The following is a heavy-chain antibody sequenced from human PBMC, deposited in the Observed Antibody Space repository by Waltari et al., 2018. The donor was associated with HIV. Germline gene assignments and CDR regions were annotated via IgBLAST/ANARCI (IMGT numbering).Heavy chain of an antibody. J-gene: IGHJ4*02. CDR1: GFNFTNAW. D-gene: IGHD1-1*01. Sequence: EVQLVESGGGLVKPGGSLRLSCAASGFNFTNAWMSWVRQAPGKGVEWVGRIKSKSDGGTTDYAAPVKGRFTISRDDSKDTLYLQVNSLKTDDTAVYYCATAGSTGTTRGYWGQGTLVTVSS. V-gene: IGHV3-15*01. CDR3: ATAGSTGTTRGY. CDR2: IKSKSDGGTT.